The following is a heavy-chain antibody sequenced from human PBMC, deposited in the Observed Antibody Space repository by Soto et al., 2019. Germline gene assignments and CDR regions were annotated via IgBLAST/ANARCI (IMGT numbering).Heavy chain of an antibody. CDR1: GFTFSTSA. D-gene: IGHD2-2*03. V-gene: IGHV3-23*01. Sequence: EVQLLESGGGLVQPGGSLRLSCEASGFTFSTSAMSWVRQAPGKGLEWVSTISDSGSTYYADSVKGRFTISRDNSKNTLYLQMNSLRGEDTAVFYWAKVWGEDGYCSRTSCLYYFHHWGQGTLVTVSS. CDR2: ISDSGST. J-gene: IGHJ4*02. CDR3: AKVWGEDGYCSRTSCLYYFHH.